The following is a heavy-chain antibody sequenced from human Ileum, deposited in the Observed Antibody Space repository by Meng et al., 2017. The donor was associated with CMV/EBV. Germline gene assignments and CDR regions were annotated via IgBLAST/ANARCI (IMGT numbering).Heavy chain of an antibody. Sequence: LQEPGPGLVKPSKTLALRCCDSGGTINCLYWCWICQPGGKGLEWIGRIYSTGIINYNPSIKSRVTVSVDTSKNQFSLKVNSVAAADTAVYYCARLQAWDWFDPWGQGTLVTVSS. V-gene: IGHV4-4*07. CDR3: ARLQAWDWFDP. CDR2: IYSTGII. D-gene: IGHD4-11*01. CDR1: GGTINCLY. J-gene: IGHJ5*02.